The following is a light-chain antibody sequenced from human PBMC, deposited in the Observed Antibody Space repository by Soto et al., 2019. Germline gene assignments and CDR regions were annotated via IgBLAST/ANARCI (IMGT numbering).Light chain of an antibody. CDR2: DAS. J-gene: IGKJ1*01. Sequence: ILMTQSPATLSVSPGERATLSCRASQSVSNNLAWYQQKHGQAPRLLIYDASTRATGIPARFSGSGSGTAVTLTISGRQSEDVTGYYCQQYNIWPAWTFGQGTKVEVK. CDR3: QQYNIWPAWT. V-gene: IGKV3-15*01. CDR1: QSVSNN.